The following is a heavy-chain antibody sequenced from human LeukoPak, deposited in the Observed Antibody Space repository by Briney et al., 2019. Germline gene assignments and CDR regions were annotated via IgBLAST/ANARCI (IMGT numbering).Heavy chain of an antibody. CDR2: FVPEDTER. V-gene: IGHV1-24*01. Sequence: ASVKVSCKVSGYTLTELSIHWVRQAPGKGLEWMGGFVPEDTERVYAQKFQGRVTMTEDTSTDTAYMELSSLTSEDTAVYYCATGYGSGNYFDAFDLWSQGTMVTVSS. D-gene: IGHD3-10*01. J-gene: IGHJ3*01. CDR3: ATGYGSGNYFDAFDL. CDR1: GYTLTELS.